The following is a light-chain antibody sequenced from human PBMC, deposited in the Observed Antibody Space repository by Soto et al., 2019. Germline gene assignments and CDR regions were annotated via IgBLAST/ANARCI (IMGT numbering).Light chain of an antibody. J-gene: IGLJ1*01. CDR1: SSNIGSNT. CDR2: SNN. V-gene: IGLV1-44*01. CDR3: VAWDDSLNGYV. Sequence: QSVLTQPPSASGTPGQRVTISCSGSSSNIGSNTVTWYQQLPGTAPKLLIYSNNQRPSGVPDRFSGSKSGTSASLAISGLQSEDEADYYCVAWDDSLNGYVFGTGTKATV.